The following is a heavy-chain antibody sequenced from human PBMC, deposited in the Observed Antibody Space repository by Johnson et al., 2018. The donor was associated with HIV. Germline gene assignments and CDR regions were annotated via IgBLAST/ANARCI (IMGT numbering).Heavy chain of an antibody. J-gene: IGHJ3*02. CDR2: IRYDETNQ. Sequence: QMLLVESGGGVVQPGGSLRLSCVASGLPLSNYGMHWVRQAPGKGLEWVAFIRYDETNQYYADSVKGRFTISRDNSKNTVFLQMNSLRPEDTAMYYCAAYYDFWSGSYTSGFDIWGQGKMVTVSS. D-gene: IGHD3-3*01. V-gene: IGHV3-30*02. CDR3: AAYYDFWSGSYTSGFDI. CDR1: GLPLSNYG.